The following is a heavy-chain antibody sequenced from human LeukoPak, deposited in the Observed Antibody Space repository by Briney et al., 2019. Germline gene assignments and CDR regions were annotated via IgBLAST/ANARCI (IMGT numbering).Heavy chain of an antibody. D-gene: IGHD6-19*01. CDR2: IRSSSSYI. J-gene: IGHJ4*02. V-gene: IGHV3-21*01. CDR1: GFTFGSYS. CDR3: ARVRSSGWEFDY. Sequence: GGSLRLSCAASGFTFGSYSMNWVRQAPGKGLEWVSSIRSSSSYIYYADSVKGRFTISRDNARNSLYLQMNSLRAEDTAVYYCARVRSSGWEFDYWGQGTLVTVSS.